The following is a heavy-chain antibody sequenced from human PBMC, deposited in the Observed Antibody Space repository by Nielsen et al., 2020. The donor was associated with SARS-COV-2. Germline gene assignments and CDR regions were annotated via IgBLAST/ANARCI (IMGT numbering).Heavy chain of an antibody. CDR1: GFTFDDYA. CDR3: AKDRVTAPRLFDAFDI. J-gene: IGHJ3*02. V-gene: IGHV3-9*01. D-gene: IGHD2-21*02. Sequence: GGSLRLSCAASGFTFDDYAMHWVRQAPGKGLEWVSGISWNSGSIGYADSVKGRFTISRDNAKNSLYLQMNSLRAEDTALYYCAKDRVTAPRLFDAFDIWGQGTMVTVSS. CDR2: ISWNSGSI.